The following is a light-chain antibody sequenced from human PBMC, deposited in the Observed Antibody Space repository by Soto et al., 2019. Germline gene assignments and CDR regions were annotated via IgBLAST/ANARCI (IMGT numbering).Light chain of an antibody. Sequence: EIVLTQSPGTLSLSPGERATLSCRASQSVSSSYLAWYQQKPGQAPRLLIYGTSNTATGIPDRFSGSGSGTDFTLTISGLEPEDSAVYYCQYYGSSGTFGQGTKVDIK. J-gene: IGKJ1*01. CDR3: QYYGSSGT. CDR2: GTS. CDR1: QSVSSSY. V-gene: IGKV3-20*01.